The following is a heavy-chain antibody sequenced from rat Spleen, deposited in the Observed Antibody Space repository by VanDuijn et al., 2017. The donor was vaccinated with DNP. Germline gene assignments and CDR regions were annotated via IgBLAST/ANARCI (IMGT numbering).Heavy chain of an antibody. Sequence: EVQLQESGPGLVKPSQSLSLTCSVTGYSITSNYWGWIRKFPGDKMEWIGHISYSGSTTYNPSLESRISITRDTSKNQFFLHLNSVTTADTATYYCARLGYYSGDHFDYCGQGVMVTVSS. CDR2: ISYSGST. V-gene: IGHV3-1*01. CDR3: ARLGYYSGDHFDY. CDR1: GYSITSNY. J-gene: IGHJ2*01. D-gene: IGHD1-1*01.